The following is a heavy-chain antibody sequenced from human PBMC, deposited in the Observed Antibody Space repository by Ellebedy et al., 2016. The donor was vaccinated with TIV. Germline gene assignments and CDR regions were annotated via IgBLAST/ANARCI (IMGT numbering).Heavy chain of an antibody. D-gene: IGHD3-10*01. CDR2: ISGSGGST. Sequence: PGGSLRLSCAASAFTFSNYAMSWVRQAPGKGLEWVSAISGSGGSTYYADSVKGRCTISRDNSKNKLYLQMNSLRAEDPAVYYCAKVPVIDYWGQGTLVTVSS. J-gene: IGHJ4*02. CDR3: AKVPVIDY. CDR1: AFTFSNYA. V-gene: IGHV3-23*01.